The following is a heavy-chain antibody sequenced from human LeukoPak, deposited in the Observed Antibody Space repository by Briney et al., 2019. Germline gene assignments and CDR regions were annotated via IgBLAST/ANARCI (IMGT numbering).Heavy chain of an antibody. CDR3: AIGPGYGSGWYLY. V-gene: IGHV4-38-2*01. CDR1: GYSFSSGYY. J-gene: IGHJ4*02. Sequence: SETLSLTCAVSGYSFSSGYYWSWIRQPPGKGLEWIGSIYHSGSTYYNPSLKSRVTISVDTSKNQFSLKLSSVTAADTAVYHCAIGPGYGSGWYLYWGQGTLVTVSS. CDR2: IYHSGST. D-gene: IGHD6-19*01.